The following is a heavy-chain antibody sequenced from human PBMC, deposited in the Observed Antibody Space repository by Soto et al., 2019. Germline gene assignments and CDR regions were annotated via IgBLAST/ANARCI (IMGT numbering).Heavy chain of an antibody. J-gene: IGHJ2*01. V-gene: IGHV1-3*01. CDR3: ARGGSLYWYFDL. D-gene: IGHD1-26*01. CDR2: INAGNGNT. CDR1: GYTFANYP. Sequence: ASVKVSCKASGYTFANYPMHWVRQAPGQRLEWMGWINAGNGNTKYSQKFQGRVTITRDTSASTAYMELSSLRSEDTAVYYCARGGSLYWYFDLWGRGTLVTVSS.